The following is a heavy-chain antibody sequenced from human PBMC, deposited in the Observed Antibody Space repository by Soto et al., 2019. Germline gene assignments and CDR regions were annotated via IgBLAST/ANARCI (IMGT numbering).Heavy chain of an antibody. CDR2: ISSSGSSI. V-gene: IGHV3-48*03. Sequence: PGGSLRLSCAASGFTFSSYEMNWVRQAPGKGLEWISYISSSGSSIHYADSVKGRFTISRDNAKNSLYLQMNSLRAEDTAVYYCARISGWRIGGFGGAFDIWGQGTMVTVS. D-gene: IGHD3-16*01. CDR3: ARISGWRIGGFGGAFDI. CDR1: GFTFSSYE. J-gene: IGHJ3*02.